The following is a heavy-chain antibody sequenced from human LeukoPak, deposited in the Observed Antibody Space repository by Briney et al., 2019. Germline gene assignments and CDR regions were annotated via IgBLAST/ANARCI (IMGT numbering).Heavy chain of an antibody. CDR2: ITNSGGST. Sequence: SGGSLRLSCAASGFTFSSHSMHWVRQAPGKGLEYVSAITNSGGSTYYADSVKGRFTISRDNSKNMLYLQMGSLREEDMAIYYCAREESGYAYAYPDYWGQGTLVTVSS. D-gene: IGHD3-16*01. CDR1: GFTFSSHS. V-gene: IGHV3-64*02. J-gene: IGHJ4*02. CDR3: AREESGYAYAYPDY.